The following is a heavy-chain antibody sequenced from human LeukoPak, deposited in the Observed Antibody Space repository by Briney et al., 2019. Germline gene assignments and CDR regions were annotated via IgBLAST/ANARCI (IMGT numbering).Heavy chain of an antibody. J-gene: IGHJ5*02. Sequence: PGGSLRLSCAASGFTFSSYAMSWVRQAPGKGLEWVSGINWNGGSTGYADSVKGRFTISRDNAKNSLYLQMNSLRAEDTALYHCARDEVYATTNWFDPWGQGTLVTVSS. CDR2: INWNGGST. CDR1: GFTFSSYA. V-gene: IGHV3-20*01. D-gene: IGHD2-8*01. CDR3: ARDEVYATTNWFDP.